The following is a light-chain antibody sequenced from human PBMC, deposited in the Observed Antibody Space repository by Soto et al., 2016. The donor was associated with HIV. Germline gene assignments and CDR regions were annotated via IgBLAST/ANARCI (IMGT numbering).Light chain of an antibody. CDR3: QQSYSTPDYT. V-gene: IGKV1-39*01. CDR2: AAS. J-gene: IGKJ2*01. Sequence: DTQMTQSPSSLSASVGDRVTITCRASQTISRYLNWYQQKPGKAPKLLIYAASTLQSGVPSRFSGSGSGTDFTLTISSLQPEDFATYYCQQSYSTPDYTFGQGTKLEIK. CDR1: QTISRY.